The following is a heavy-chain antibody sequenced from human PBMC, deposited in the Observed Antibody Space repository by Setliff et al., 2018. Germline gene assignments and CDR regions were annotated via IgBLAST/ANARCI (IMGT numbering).Heavy chain of an antibody. V-gene: IGHV3-74*01. CDR1: GFTFSSYW. Sequence: GGSLRLSCAASGFTFSSYWMHWVRQAPGKGLVWVSRVNSDGSSTTYADSVKGRFTMSRDNANNALYLQMNSLTAEDTAVYYCARDGGDYWGQGTLVTVSS. J-gene: IGHJ4*02. D-gene: IGHD3-16*01. CDR2: VNSDGSST. CDR3: ARDGGDY.